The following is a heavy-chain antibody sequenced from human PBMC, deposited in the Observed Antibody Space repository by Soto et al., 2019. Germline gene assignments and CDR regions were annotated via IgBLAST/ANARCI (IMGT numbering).Heavy chain of an antibody. Sequence: QVQLQQWGAGLLKPSETLSLTCAVYGGSFSGYYWSWIRQPPGKGLEWIGEINHSGSTNYNPSLKSRVTISVDTSKNQFSLKLSSVTAADTAVYYCARYYSSGWYKSAFDISGQGTMVTVSS. CDR2: INHSGST. CDR1: GGSFSGYY. J-gene: IGHJ3*02. V-gene: IGHV4-34*01. CDR3: ARYYSSGWYKSAFDI. D-gene: IGHD6-19*01.